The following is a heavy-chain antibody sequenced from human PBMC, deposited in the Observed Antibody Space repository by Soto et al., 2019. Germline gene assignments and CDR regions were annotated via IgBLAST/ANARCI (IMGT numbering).Heavy chain of an antibody. CDR1: GYTFTSYY. D-gene: IGHD3-22*01. Sequence: ASVKVSCKASGYTFTSYYMHWVRQAPGQGLEWMGIINPSGGSTSYAQKFQGRVTMTRDTSTSTVYMELSSLRSEDTAVYYCARADVITMIVVVITPYYYGMDVWGQGTTVTVSS. J-gene: IGHJ6*02. CDR2: INPSGGST. CDR3: ARADVITMIVVVITPYYYGMDV. V-gene: IGHV1-46*01.